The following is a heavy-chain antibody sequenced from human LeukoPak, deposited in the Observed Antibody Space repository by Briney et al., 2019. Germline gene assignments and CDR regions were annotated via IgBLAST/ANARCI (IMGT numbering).Heavy chain of an antibody. CDR3: ARVRRHYGYCSGGSCYSPLGAFDI. J-gene: IGHJ3*02. CDR1: GGSFSGYY. Sequence: PSETLSLTCAVYGGSFSGYYWSWIRQPPGKGLEWIGEINHSGSTNYNPSLKSRVTISVDTSKNQFSLKLSSVTAADTAVYYCARVRRHYGYCSGGSCYSPLGAFDIWGQGTMVTVSS. CDR2: INHSGST. D-gene: IGHD2-15*01. V-gene: IGHV4-34*01.